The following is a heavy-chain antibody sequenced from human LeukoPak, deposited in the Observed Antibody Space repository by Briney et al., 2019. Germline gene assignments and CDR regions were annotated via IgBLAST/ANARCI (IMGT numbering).Heavy chain of an antibody. CDR3: ANGGTYSSGP. V-gene: IGHV3-7*01. CDR1: GFTFSSYW. D-gene: IGHD3-22*01. Sequence: PGGSLRLSCAASGFTFSSYWMSWVRQAPGKGLEGVDNIKQDGSEKYYVDSVKGRFTIARDNAKNSLYLQMNSLRAEDTAVYYCANGGTYSSGPWGQGTLVTVSS. J-gene: IGHJ5*02. CDR2: IKQDGSEK.